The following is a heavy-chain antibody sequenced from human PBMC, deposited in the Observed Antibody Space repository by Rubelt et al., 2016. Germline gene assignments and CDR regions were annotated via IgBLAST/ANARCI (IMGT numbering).Heavy chain of an antibody. J-gene: IGHJ4*02. V-gene: IGHV3-73*01. CDR1: GFTFSGSA. D-gene: IGHD2/OR15-2a*01. CDR3: IREISH. CDR2: IRSKANSYAT. Sequence: EVQLVESGGGLVQPGGSLKLSCAASGFTFSGSAMHWVRQASGKGLEWVGRIRSKANSYATAYAAPEKGRFTISSDDSKNTAYLQMNSLKTEYTAVYYCIREISHWGQGTLVTGSS.